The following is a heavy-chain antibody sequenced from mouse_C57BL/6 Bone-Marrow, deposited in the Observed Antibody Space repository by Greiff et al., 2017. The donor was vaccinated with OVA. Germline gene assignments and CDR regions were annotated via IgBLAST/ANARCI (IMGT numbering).Heavy chain of an antibody. CDR3: ARPYGSSRDYFDY. CDR1: GFTFSDYG. D-gene: IGHD1-1*01. Sequence: EVNVVESGGGLVKPGGSLKLSCAASGFTFSDYGMHWVRQAPEKGLEWVAYISSGSSTIYYADTVKGRFTISRDNAKNTLFLQMTSLRSEDTAMYYCARPYGSSRDYFDYWGQGTTLTVSS. J-gene: IGHJ2*01. CDR2: ISSGSSTI. V-gene: IGHV5-17*01.